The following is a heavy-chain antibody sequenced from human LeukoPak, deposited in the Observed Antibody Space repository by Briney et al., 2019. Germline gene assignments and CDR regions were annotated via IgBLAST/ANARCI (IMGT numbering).Heavy chain of an antibody. J-gene: IGHJ4*02. CDR1: GFTFSSYW. CDR3: ARGGDIVVVPAAMGIDY. D-gene: IGHD2-2*01. V-gene: IGHV3-74*01. Sequence: GGSLRLSCAASGFTFSSYWMHWVRQAPGKGLVWVLRINSDGSSTSYADSVKGRFTISRDNAKNTLYLQMNSLRAEDTAVYYCARGGDIVVVPAAMGIDYWGQGTLVTVSS. CDR2: INSDGSST.